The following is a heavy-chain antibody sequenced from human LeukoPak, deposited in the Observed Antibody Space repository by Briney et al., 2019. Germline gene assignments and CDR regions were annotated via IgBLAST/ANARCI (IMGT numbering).Heavy chain of an antibody. J-gene: IGHJ4*02. CDR1: GFIFDDAV. Sequence: PGGSLRLSCAASGFIFDDAVMHWVRQAPGKGLEWVSGVSRKSDYRAYADSVKGRFTISRDNARNSLYLQMNSLRAEDTALYYCAKERYDGSGAAYDNWGQGTLVTVSS. CDR2: VSRKSDYR. D-gene: IGHD3-10*01. V-gene: IGHV3-9*01. CDR3: AKERYDGSGAAYDN.